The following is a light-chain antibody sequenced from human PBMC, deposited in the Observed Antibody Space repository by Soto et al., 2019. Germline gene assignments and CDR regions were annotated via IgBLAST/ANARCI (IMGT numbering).Light chain of an antibody. CDR2: EVS. V-gene: IGLV2-14*01. Sequence: QSVLTQPASVSGSPGQSITISCTGTSSDFGDYDYVSWYLQHPGKVPKLMIYEVSNRPSGVSNRFSGSKSGNTVSLTISGLQAEDEADYYCSSYTGSSTLVFGTGTKVTVL. CDR3: SSYTGSSTLV. J-gene: IGLJ1*01. CDR1: SSDFGDYDY.